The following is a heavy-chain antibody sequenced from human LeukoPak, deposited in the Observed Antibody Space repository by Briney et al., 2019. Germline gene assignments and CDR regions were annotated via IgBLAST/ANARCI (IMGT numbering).Heavy chain of an antibody. Sequence: TGGSLRLSCAASGFTFSSYSMNWVRQAPGKGLEWVSSISSSSSYIYYADSVKGRFTISRDNAKNSLYLQMNSLRAEDTAVYYCATPLDYFDMSDSHQGGDWGQGTLVTVSS. J-gene: IGHJ4*02. CDR2: ISSSSSYI. CDR3: ATPLDYFDMSDSHQGGD. D-gene: IGHD3-22*01. V-gene: IGHV3-21*04. CDR1: GFTFSSYS.